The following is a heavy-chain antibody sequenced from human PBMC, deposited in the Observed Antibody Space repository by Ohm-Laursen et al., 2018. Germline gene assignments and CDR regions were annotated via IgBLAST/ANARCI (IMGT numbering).Heavy chain of an antibody. J-gene: IGHJ4*02. CDR1: GFTLSTIE. Sequence: SLRLSCSASGFTLSTIEMNWFRQAPGKGLEWVSFMYINGKSTYYADSVKGRFTISRDITKNSLYLQMNSLRVEDTAVYYCVRNYDFWGQGTLVTVPS. D-gene: IGHD5-24*01. V-gene: IGHV3-48*03. CDR3: VRNYDF. CDR2: MYINGKST.